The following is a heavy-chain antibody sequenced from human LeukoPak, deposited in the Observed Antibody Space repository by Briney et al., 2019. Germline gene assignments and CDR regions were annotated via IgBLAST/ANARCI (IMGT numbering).Heavy chain of an antibody. CDR2: ISSSGSTI. Sequence: GGSLRLSCAASGFTFSSYEMNWVRQAPGKGLEWVSYISSSGSTIYYADSVKGRFTISRDNAKNSLYLQMNSLRAEDTAVYYCASGGSGGYGSSPPDYDILTDPMASDYAWGQGTLVTVSS. J-gene: IGHJ5*02. V-gene: IGHV3-48*03. CDR1: GFTFSSYE. CDR3: ASGGSGGYGSSPPDYDILTDPMASDYA. D-gene: IGHD3-9*01.